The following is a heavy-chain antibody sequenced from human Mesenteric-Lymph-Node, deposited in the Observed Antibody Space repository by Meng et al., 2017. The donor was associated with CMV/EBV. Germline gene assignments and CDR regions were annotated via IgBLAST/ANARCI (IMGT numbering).Heavy chain of an antibody. CDR2: VYQSGTT. D-gene: IGHD4-17*01. CDR1: GYSISNGYY. Sequence: GSLRLSCSVSGYSISNGYYWGWNRQLPGKGLEWIGSVYQSGTTYHNPSLKSRVTMSIDTSKNQFSLRLSSVTAADTAVYYCARRRSGRGDYGLPGDHFDCWRQGALVTVSS. J-gene: IGHJ4*02. CDR3: ARRRSGRGDYGLPGDHFDC. V-gene: IGHV4-38-2*02.